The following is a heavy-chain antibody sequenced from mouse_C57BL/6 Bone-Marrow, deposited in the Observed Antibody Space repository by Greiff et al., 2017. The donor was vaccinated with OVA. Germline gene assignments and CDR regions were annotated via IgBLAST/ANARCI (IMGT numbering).Heavy chain of an antibody. CDR3: TRDDYSNYHYAMDY. CDR2: ISSGGDYI. Sequence: EVKLVESGAGLVKPGGSLKLSCAASGFTFSSYTMSWVRQTPEKRLEWVAYISSGGDYIYYADTVKGRFTISRDNARNTLYLQMSSLKSEDTAMYYCTRDDYSNYHYAMDYWGQGTSVTVSS. D-gene: IGHD2-5*01. J-gene: IGHJ4*01. CDR1: GFTFSSYT. V-gene: IGHV5-9-1*02.